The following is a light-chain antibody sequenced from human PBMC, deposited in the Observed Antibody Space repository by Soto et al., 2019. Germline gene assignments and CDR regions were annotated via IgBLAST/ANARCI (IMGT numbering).Light chain of an antibody. Sequence: EIVLTQSPGTLSLSPGERATLSCRASQSVSSSYLAWYQQKPGQAPRLLIYGASGRATGIPDRFCGSGSGTDFTLTINRLEPEDFAVYYCQQYGSSPPVTFGQGTRLEIK. V-gene: IGKV3-20*01. CDR2: GAS. CDR1: QSVSSSY. J-gene: IGKJ5*01. CDR3: QQYGSSPPVT.